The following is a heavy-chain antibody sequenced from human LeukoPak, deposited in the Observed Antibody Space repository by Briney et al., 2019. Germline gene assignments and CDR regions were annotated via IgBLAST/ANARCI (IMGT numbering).Heavy chain of an antibody. J-gene: IGHJ4*02. CDR1: GFTFSSYG. CDR2: IWYDVSNT. D-gene: IGHD6-19*01. V-gene: IGHV3-30*02. CDR3: AKVDSSGSNCFDF. Sequence: GGSLRLSCAASGFTFSSYGMHSVRQAPGKGLERVAVIWYDVSNTYYADSVKGRFTISRNNSKNTLYLQRNSLRAEDTPVYYCAKVDSSGSNCFDFWGQGTLATVSS.